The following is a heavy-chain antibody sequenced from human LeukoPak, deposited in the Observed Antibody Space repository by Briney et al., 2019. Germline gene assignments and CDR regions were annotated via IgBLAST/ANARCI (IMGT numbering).Heavy chain of an antibody. CDR3: AREGRWRYDILTGYFDY. V-gene: IGHV3-7*01. Sequence: GGSLRLSCAASGFTFRSAWMSWVRQAPGKGLEWVANIKQDGSEQYYGDSVKGRFTISRDNANNSLFLQMDSLTAEDTAVYYCAREGRWRYDILTGYFDYWGQGILVTVSS. CDR2: IKQDGSEQ. J-gene: IGHJ4*02. CDR1: GFTFRSAW. D-gene: IGHD3-9*01.